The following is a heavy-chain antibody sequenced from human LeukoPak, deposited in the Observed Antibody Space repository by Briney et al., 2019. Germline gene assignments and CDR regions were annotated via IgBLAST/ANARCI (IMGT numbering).Heavy chain of an antibody. CDR1: GLTLSTYW. D-gene: IGHD1-14*01. Sequence: PGGSLSLSCAPSGLTLSTYWMHWVGPAPGKGLVWVSRINRDGTSTSYADSVTGRFTTSRDNDKNTLYLQMNSLRAEDTAVYYCAKLSGVTGYFVPNWGQGTMVSVSS. J-gene: IGHJ4*02. CDR3: AKLSGVTGYFVPN. V-gene: IGHV3-74*01. CDR2: INRDGTST.